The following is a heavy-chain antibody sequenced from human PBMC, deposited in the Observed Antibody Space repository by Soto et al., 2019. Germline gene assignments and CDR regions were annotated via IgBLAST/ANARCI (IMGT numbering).Heavy chain of an antibody. V-gene: IGHV1-3*01. CDR2: INAGSGNT. Sequence: ASVKVSCKASGYTFTTYGVHWVRQAPGQRLEWMGWINAGSGNTKYSQKFQGRVTVTRDTSATTAYMELRSLRSDDTAVYYCAREDCSGGSCYSGYYFDYWGQGTLVTVSS. J-gene: IGHJ4*02. CDR1: GYTFTTYG. CDR3: AREDCSGGSCYSGYYFDY. D-gene: IGHD2-15*01.